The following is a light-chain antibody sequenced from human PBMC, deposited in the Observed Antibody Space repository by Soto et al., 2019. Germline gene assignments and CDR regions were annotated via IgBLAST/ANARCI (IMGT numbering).Light chain of an antibody. J-gene: IGKJ3*01. Sequence: DIQMTQSPSTLSASVGDRVTITFRASQSISSWLDWYQQKPGKPPKLLIYDASSLESGVPSRFSGSGSGTEFTLTISSLQRDDFATYYCQQYNSYPFSFGAGTKVDIK. V-gene: IGKV1-5*01. CDR3: QQYNSYPFS. CDR1: QSISSW. CDR2: DAS.